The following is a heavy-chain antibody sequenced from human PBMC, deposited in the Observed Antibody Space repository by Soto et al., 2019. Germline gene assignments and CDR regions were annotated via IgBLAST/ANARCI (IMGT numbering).Heavy chain of an antibody. CDR2: IIPIFGTA. Sequence: QVQLVQSGAEVKKPGSSVKVSCKASGGTFSSYAISWVRQAPGQGLEWMGGIIPIFGTANYAQKFQGRVTVTADESTSTAYLELSSLRSEDTAVYYCARGNGYGSGSRPTVDVWGQGTTVTVSS. J-gene: IGHJ6*02. V-gene: IGHV1-69*12. CDR3: ARGNGYGSGSRPTVDV. CDR1: GGTFSSYA. D-gene: IGHD3-10*01.